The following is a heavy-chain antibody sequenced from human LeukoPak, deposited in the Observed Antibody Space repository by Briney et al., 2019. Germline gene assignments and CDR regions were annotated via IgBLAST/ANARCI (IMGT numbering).Heavy chain of an antibody. J-gene: IGHJ4*02. CDR3: AKDLGGTYDDYIDY. Sequence: PGGSLRLSCAASGFTFSSYAMSWVRQAPGKGLGWVSAISGSGGSTYYADSVKGRFTISRDNSQNTLYLQMNSLRAEDTAVYSCAKDLGGTYDDYIDYWGQGTLVTVSS. CDR1: GFTFSSYA. V-gene: IGHV3-23*01. D-gene: IGHD3-10*01. CDR2: ISGSGGST.